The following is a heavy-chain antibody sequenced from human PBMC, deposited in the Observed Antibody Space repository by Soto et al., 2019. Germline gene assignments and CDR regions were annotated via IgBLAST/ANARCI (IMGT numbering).Heavy chain of an antibody. CDR3: ARDITRFGELLYN. CDR1: GFTFSSYA. V-gene: IGHV3-30*04. CDR2: ISYDGSNK. D-gene: IGHD3-10*02. J-gene: IGHJ4*02. Sequence: QVQLMESGGGVVQPGRSLRLSCAASGFTFSSYAIHWVRQAPGKGLEWVAVISYDGSNKYYADSVKGRFTISRDNSKNPLYLQMNSLRAEDTAMYYCARDITRFGELLYNWGQGTLVTVSS.